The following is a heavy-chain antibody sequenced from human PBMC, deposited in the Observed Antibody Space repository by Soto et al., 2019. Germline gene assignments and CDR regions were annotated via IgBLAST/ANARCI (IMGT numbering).Heavy chain of an antibody. J-gene: IGHJ4*02. CDR2: IIPIFGTA. V-gene: IGHV1-69*01. Sequence: QVQLVQSGAEVKKPGSSVKVSCKASGGTFSSYAISWVRQAPGQGLEWMGGIIPIFGTANYAQKFQGRVTITADESTSTAYMELSSLRSEDTAVYYCASIPPYYYDSSGYYHDYWGQGTLVTVSS. D-gene: IGHD3-22*01. CDR1: GGTFSSYA. CDR3: ASIPPYYYDSSGYYHDY.